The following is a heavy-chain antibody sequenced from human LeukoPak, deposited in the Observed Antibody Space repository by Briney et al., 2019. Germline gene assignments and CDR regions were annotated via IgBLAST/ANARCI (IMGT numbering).Heavy chain of an antibody. CDR3: ARPYYGDYPKGSISWFDP. D-gene: IGHD4-17*01. V-gene: IGHV3-11*01. CDR2: ISSSGSTI. CDR1: GFTFSDYY. J-gene: IGHJ5*02. Sequence: GGSLRLSCAASGFTFSDYYMSWIRQAPGKGLEWVSYISSSGSTIYYADSVKGRFTISRDNAKNSLYLQMNSLRAEDTAVYYCARPYYGDYPKGSISWFDPWGQGTLVTVSS.